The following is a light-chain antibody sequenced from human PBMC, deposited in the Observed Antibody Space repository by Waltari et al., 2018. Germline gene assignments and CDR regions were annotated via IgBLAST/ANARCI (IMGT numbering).Light chain of an antibody. J-gene: IGLJ2*01. CDR1: NSDIDNFQY. CDR3: CSFSGGNDLL. Sequence: QSALTQPPSASGPPGQSVTISCTGTNSDIDNFQYASWYQQHPGKAPRLIIYDFTKRPSEVPNRFSGSKSGNMASLTVSYLQADDEADYFCCSFSGGNDLLFGGGTKLTVL. V-gene: IGLV2-8*01. CDR2: DFT.